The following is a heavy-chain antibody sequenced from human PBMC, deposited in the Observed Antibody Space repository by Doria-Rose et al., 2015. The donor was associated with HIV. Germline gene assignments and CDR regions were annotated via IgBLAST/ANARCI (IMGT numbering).Heavy chain of an antibody. J-gene: IGHJ4*02. Sequence: QVQLQESGPGLVKPSETLSLTCSVSGGSISHYYWSWIRHRPGHGLEYIGDIIYTGSTNYSPSLKSRVSISIDTSKNKFSLRLSSVTAADTAVYYCARVLSGTYDYWGQGTLVTVSS. CDR2: IIYTGST. V-gene: IGHV4-59*01. CDR1: GGSISHYY. D-gene: IGHD1-26*01. CDR3: ARVLSGTYDY.